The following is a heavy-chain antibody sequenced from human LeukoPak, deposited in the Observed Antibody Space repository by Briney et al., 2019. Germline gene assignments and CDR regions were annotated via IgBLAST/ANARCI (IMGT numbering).Heavy chain of an antibody. CDR2: IYSGGTT. CDR3: ARHTSGSFDY. J-gene: IGHJ4*02. CDR1: GFAVSSNY. V-gene: IGHV3-53*01. Sequence: TGGSLRLSCAASGFAVSSNYMSWVRQAPGKGLEWVSVIYSGGTTYYADSVKGRFTISRDNSENTLYHQLNSLRAEDTAIYYCARHTSGSFDYWGQGTLVTVSS. D-gene: IGHD3-10*01.